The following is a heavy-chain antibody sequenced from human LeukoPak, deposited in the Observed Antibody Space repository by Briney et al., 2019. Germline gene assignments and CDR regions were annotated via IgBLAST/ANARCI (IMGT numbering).Heavy chain of an antibody. CDR2: IKSKTDGGTT. CDR1: GFTFSNAW. CDR3: TTEPLGYCSSTSCYRKFYYYGMDV. V-gene: IGHV3-15*01. D-gene: IGHD2-2*03. Sequence: GGSLRLSCAASGFTFSNAWMSWVRQAPGKGLEWVGRIKSKTDGGTTDYAAPVKGRFTISRDDSKNTLYLQMNSLKTEDTAVYYCTTEPLGYCSSTSCYRKFYYYGMDVWGQGTTVTVSS. J-gene: IGHJ6*02.